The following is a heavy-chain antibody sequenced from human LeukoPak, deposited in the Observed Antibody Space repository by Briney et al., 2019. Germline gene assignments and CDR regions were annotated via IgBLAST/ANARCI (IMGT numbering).Heavy chain of an antibody. J-gene: IGHJ4*02. V-gene: IGHV4-34*01. D-gene: IGHD2-15*01. CDR2: INHSGST. Sequence: SETLSLTCTVSGGSISSYYWSWIRQPPGKGLEWIGEINHSGSTNYNPSLKSRVTISVDTSKNQFSLKLSSVTAADTAVYYCARGLGGSAPWGQGTLVTVSS. CDR1: GGSISSYY. CDR3: ARGLGGSAP.